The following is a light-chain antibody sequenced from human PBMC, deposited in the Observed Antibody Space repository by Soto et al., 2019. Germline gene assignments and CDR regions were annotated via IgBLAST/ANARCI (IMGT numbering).Light chain of an antibody. CDR2: AAS. V-gene: IGKV1-27*01. Sequence: DIQMTQSQSSLSASVGDTVTITCRASQGIIDSLAWYQQRPGRVPRLLIYAASTLHTGVPSRFSGSGAGTDCTLTISLLQHEDVETCYCQKYDTAPQTFGPGTTVEIK. J-gene: IGKJ1*01. CDR1: QGIIDS. CDR3: QKYDTAPQT.